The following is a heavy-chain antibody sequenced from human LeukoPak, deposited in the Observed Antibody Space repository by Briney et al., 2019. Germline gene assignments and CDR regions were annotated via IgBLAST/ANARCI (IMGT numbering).Heavy chain of an antibody. V-gene: IGHV1-2*02. J-gene: IGHJ6*03. D-gene: IGHD6-19*01. Sequence: ASVKVSCKASGYTFTGYYMHWVRQAPGQGLEWMGWINPNSGGTNYAQKFQGRVTMTRDTSISTAYMELSRLRSDDTAVYYCARGYSSGWWEVDYYYYMDVWGKGTTVTVSS. CDR2: INPNSGGT. CDR3: ARGYSSGWWEVDYYYYMDV. CDR1: GYTFTGYY.